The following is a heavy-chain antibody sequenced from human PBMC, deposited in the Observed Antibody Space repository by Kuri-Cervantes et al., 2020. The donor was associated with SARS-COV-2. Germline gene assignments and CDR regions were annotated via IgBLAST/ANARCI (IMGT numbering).Heavy chain of an antibody. CDR3: ARHDDYSNCALDY. CDR2: IYYGGST. Sequence: GSLRLSCTVSGGSISSTPSYWGWIRQPPGKGLECIWTIYYGGSTYCNPSLKSRITISVDTSKNPFSLRLSSVTAADTAVYYCARHDDYSNCALDYWGQGTLVTVSS. J-gene: IGHJ4*02. CDR1: GGSISSTPSY. D-gene: IGHD4-11*01. V-gene: IGHV4-39*01.